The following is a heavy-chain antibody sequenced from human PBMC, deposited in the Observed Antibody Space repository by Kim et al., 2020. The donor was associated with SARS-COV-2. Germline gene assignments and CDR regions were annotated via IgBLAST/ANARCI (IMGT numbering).Heavy chain of an antibody. V-gene: IGHV4-34*01. Sequence: SETLSLTCAVYGGSFSGYYWSWIRQPPGKGLEWIGEINHSGSTNYNPSLKSRVTISVDTSKNQFSLKLSSVTAADTAVYYCAREGGRGKWLQPHPSYAFDIWGQETMVTVSS. CDR2: INHSGST. CDR3: AREGGRGKWLQPHPSYAFDI. J-gene: IGHJ3*02. CDR1: GGSFSGYY. D-gene: IGHD5-18*01.